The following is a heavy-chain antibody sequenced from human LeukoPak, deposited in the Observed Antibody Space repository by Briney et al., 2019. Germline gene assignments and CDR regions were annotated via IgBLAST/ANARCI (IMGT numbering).Heavy chain of an antibody. CDR1: GGSISSCY. D-gene: IGHD2-15*01. CDR2: IYYSGST. Sequence: SETLSLTCTVSGGSISSCYWSWIRQPPGKGLEWIGYIYYSGSTNYNPSLKSRVTISVDTSKNQFSLKLSSVTAADTAVYYCARGVCSGGSCRNWFDPWGQGTLVTVSS. CDR3: ARGVCSGGSCRNWFDP. J-gene: IGHJ5*02. V-gene: IGHV4-59*01.